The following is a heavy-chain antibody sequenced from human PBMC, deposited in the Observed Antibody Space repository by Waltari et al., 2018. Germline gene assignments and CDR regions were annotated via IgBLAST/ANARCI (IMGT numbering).Heavy chain of an antibody. CDR1: RGTFSSYT. V-gene: IGHV1-69*08. J-gene: IGHJ4*02. Sequence: QVHLVQSGAEVKKPGSPVRGSCKTSRGTFSSYTISWVRQAPGQGLEWMGRFIPIRGIANYAQKFHGRVTITADKSTSTAYMELSSLRSEDTAVYYCVRDLYADPAHTWGQGTLVTVSS. CDR2: FIPIRGIA. CDR3: VRDLYADPAHT. D-gene: IGHD4-17*01.